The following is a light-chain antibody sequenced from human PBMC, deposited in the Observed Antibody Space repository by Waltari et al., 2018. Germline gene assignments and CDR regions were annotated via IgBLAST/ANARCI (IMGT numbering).Light chain of an antibody. J-gene: IGKJ1*01. CDR2: DAS. V-gene: IGKV3-11*01. CDR1: QSVSSY. Sequence: EIVLTQSPDTLSLSPGERATLSCRASQSVSSYLAWYQQKPGQAPRLLIYDASNSATGIPARFSGSGSGTDFTLTISSLEPEDFAVYYCQQRSNWPPAWTFGQGTKVEIK. CDR3: QQRSNWPPAWT.